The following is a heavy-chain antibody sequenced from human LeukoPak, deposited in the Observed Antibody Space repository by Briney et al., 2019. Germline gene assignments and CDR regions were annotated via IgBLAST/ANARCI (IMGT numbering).Heavy chain of an antibody. J-gene: IGHJ4*02. CDR2: ISSSGSTI. CDR3: ARGGILRYGYPLLGYFDY. CDR1: GFTFSSYE. D-gene: IGHD1-1*01. V-gene: IGHV3-48*03. Sequence: PGGSLRLSCAASGFTFSSYEMNWVRQAPGKGLEWVSYISSSGSTIYYADSVKGRFTISRDNAKNSLYLQMNSLRAEDTAVYYCARGGILRYGYPLLGYFDYWGQGTPVTVSS.